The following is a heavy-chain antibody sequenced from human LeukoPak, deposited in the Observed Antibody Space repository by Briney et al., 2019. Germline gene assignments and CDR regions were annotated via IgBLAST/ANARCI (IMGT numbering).Heavy chain of an antibody. CDR3: ARIRWELLDIDY. V-gene: IGHV3-33*01. CDR2: IWYDGSNK. D-gene: IGHD1-26*01. Sequence: GGSLRLSCAASGFTFSSYGMHWVRQAPGKGLEWVAVIWYDGSNKYYADSVKGRFTISRDNSKNTLYLQMNSLRAEDTAVYYCARIRWELLDIDYWGQGTPVTVSS. CDR1: GFTFSSYG. J-gene: IGHJ4*02.